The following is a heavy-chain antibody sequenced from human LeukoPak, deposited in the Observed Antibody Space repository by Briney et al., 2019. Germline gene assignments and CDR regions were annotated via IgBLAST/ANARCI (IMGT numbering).Heavy chain of an antibody. V-gene: IGHV1-46*01. CDR3: AGDHVGWELPDY. D-gene: IGHD1-26*01. CDR2: INPSGGST. CDR1: GYTFTSYY. J-gene: IGHJ4*02. Sequence: ASVKVSCKASGYTFTSYYMHWVRQAPGQGLEWMGIINPSGGSTSYAQKFQGRVTMTRDTSTSTVYMELSSLRSEDTAVYYCAGDHVGWELPDYWGQGTLVTVSS.